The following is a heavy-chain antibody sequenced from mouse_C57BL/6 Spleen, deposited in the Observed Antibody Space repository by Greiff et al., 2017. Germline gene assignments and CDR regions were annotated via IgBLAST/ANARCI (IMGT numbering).Heavy chain of an antibody. V-gene: IGHV1-53*01. CDR3: ARSSVTTVVATE. Sequence: VQLQQSGTELVKPGASVKLSCKASGYTFTSYWMHWVKQRPGQGLEWIGNINPSNGGTNYNEKFKSKATLTVDKSSSTAYMQLSSLTSEDSAVXDCARSSVTTVVATEWGQGTLVTVSA. D-gene: IGHD1-1*01. J-gene: IGHJ3*01. CDR1: GYTFTSYW. CDR2: INPSNGGT.